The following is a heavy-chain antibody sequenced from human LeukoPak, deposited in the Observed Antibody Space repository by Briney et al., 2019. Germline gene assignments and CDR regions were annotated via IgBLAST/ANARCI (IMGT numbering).Heavy chain of an antibody. Sequence: SEALSLTCTVSGGSISSHYWSWIRQPPGKGLEWIGYIYYSGSTNYNPSLKSRVTISVDTSKNQFPLKLSSVTAADTAVYYCARANRGYYDSSGYSPWFDPWGQGTLVTVSS. CDR2: IYYSGST. J-gene: IGHJ5*02. D-gene: IGHD3-22*01. CDR3: ARANRGYYDSSGYSPWFDP. CDR1: GGSISSHY. V-gene: IGHV4-59*11.